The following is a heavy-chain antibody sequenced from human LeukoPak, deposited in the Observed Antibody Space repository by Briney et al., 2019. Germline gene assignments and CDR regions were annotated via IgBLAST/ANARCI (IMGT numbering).Heavy chain of an antibody. Sequence: SETLSLTCTVSGGSVSSVSYYWTWIRQPPGKGLEWIGNIHYSGSTNYNPSLKSRVTMSVDTSKNQFSLGLSSVTAADTAVYYCARHPLGGLYFDWSSIYWGQGTLVSVSS. J-gene: IGHJ4*02. CDR3: ARHPLGGLYFDWSSIY. D-gene: IGHD3-9*01. CDR2: IHYSGST. V-gene: IGHV4-61*01. CDR1: GGSVSSVSYY.